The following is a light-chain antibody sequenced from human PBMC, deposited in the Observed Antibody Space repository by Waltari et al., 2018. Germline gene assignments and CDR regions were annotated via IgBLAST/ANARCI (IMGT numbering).Light chain of an antibody. J-gene: IGKJ2*01. Sequence: DIVMTQSPDSLAVSLGERATINCTSSQSILYSSNNKNYLAWYQQKPGQPPKLLIYWASTRESGVPDRVSGSGSGTDFTLTISSLQAEDVALYYCQQYYSTPYTFGQGTKLEIK. V-gene: IGKV4-1*01. CDR3: QQYYSTPYT. CDR1: QSILYSSNNKNY. CDR2: WAS.